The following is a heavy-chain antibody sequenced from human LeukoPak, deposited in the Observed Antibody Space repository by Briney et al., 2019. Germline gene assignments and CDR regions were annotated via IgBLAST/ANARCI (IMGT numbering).Heavy chain of an antibody. Sequence: SETLSLTCTVSGGSIRGTYYWAWIRQPPGMGLEWIGYIYYTGITYYNPSLKSRVTISVDTSKKHLSLKLTSVTAADTAVYYCATWDSNSAQGFDPWGPGTLITVSS. CDR1: GGSIRGTYY. CDR2: IYYTGIT. V-gene: IGHV4-39*02. CDR3: ATWDSNSAQGFDP. J-gene: IGHJ5*02. D-gene: IGHD2/OR15-2a*01.